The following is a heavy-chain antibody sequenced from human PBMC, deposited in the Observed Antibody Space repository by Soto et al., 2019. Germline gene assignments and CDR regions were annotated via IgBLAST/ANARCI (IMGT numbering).Heavy chain of an antibody. CDR3: AKGAGALGDYAGSGFDY. D-gene: IGHD4-17*01. CDR2: ISYDGSNK. CDR1: GFTFSSYG. J-gene: IGHJ4*01. V-gene: IGHV3-30*18. Sequence: GGSLRLSCAASGFTFSSYGMHWVRQAPGKGLEWVAVISYDGSNKYYADSVKGRFTISRDNSKNTLYLQMNSLRAEDTAVYYCAKGAGALGDYAGSGFDYWGHGTLVTVSS.